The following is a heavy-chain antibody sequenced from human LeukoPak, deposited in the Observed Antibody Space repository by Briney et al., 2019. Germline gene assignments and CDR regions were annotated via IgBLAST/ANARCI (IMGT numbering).Heavy chain of an antibody. Sequence: VSRMPARGTFCGYTVSRGGHAPRKRSEWMGGIIPIFGTANYAQKFRGRVTITTDESTSTAYMELSSLRSEDTAVYYCARVNSGSYSLDYWGQGTLVTVSS. D-gene: IGHD1-26*01. CDR3: ARVNSGSYSLDY. CDR2: IIPIFGTA. J-gene: IGHJ4*02. V-gene: IGHV1-69*05. CDR1: RGTFCGYT.